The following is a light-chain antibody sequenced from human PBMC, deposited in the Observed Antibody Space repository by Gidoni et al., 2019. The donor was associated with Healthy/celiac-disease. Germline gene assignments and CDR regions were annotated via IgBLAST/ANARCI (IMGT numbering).Light chain of an antibody. CDR1: QSISSY. J-gene: IGKJ3*01. Sequence: IPMPQSPSSLSASVGDRVTITCRASQSISSYLNWYQQKPGKAPKLLIYAASSLQSGVPSRFSGSGSGRDFTLTISSLQPEDFATYYCQQSYSIPFTFGPGTKVDIK. V-gene: IGKV1-39*01. CDR2: AAS. CDR3: QQSYSIPFT.